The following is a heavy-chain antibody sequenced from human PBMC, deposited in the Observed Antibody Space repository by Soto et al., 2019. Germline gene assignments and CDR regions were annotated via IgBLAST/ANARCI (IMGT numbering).Heavy chain of an antibody. D-gene: IGHD2-2*02. CDR2: INHSGST. Sequence: SETLSLTCAVYGGSFSGYYWSWIRQPPGKGLEWIGEINHSGSTNYNPSLKSRVTISVDTSKNQFSLKMSSVTAADTAVYYCASWEFPPYCSSTSCYILRYYYYGMDVWGQGTTVT. J-gene: IGHJ6*02. CDR3: ASWEFPPYCSSTSCYILRYYYYGMDV. CDR1: GGSFSGYY. V-gene: IGHV4-34*01.